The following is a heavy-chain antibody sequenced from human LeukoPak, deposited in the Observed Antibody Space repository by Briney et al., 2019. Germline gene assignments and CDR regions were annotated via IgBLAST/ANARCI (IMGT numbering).Heavy chain of an antibody. CDR3: ARGIVGTYYYYGMDV. CDR2: IYYSEST. Sequence: SETLSLTCTVSGGSISSYYWSWIGQPPGKGLEWIGYIYYSESTNYNPSLKSRVTISVDTYKNQFSLKLSSVTAADTAVYYCARGIVGTYYYYGMDVWGQGTTVTVSS. D-gene: IGHD1-1*01. CDR1: GGSISSYY. J-gene: IGHJ6*02. V-gene: IGHV4-59*01.